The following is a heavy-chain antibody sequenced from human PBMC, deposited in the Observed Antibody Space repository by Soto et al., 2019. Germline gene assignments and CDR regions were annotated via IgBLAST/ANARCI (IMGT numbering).Heavy chain of an antibody. V-gene: IGHV3-15*01. CDR1: GFTFSNAW. CDR2: IRSQGDGGTA. CDR3: ITAPLR. Sequence: QLLESGGGFVKPRMSIKLTCAASGFTFSNAWMTWVRQAPGKGLERVGLIRSQGDGGTADYAAPVRGRFTISRDDSQKLVFLHMDNLKTEHTAVYYCITAPLRWCQGTLVTVSS. J-gene: IGHJ4*02.